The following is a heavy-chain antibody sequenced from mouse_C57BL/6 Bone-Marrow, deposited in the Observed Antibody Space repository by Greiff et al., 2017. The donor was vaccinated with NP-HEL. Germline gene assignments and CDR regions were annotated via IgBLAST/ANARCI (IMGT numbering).Heavy chain of an antibody. CDR1: GFTFSNYW. CDR3: TNYYGSSYIYWYFDV. D-gene: IGHD1-1*01. Sequence: DVKLVESGGGLVQPGGSMKLSCVASGFTFSNYWMNWVRQSPEKGLEWVAQIRLKSDNYATHYAESVKGRFTISRDDSKSSVYLQMNNLRAEDTGIYYCTNYYGSSYIYWYFDVWGTGTTVTVSS. CDR2: IRLKSDNYAT. J-gene: IGHJ1*03. V-gene: IGHV6-3*01.